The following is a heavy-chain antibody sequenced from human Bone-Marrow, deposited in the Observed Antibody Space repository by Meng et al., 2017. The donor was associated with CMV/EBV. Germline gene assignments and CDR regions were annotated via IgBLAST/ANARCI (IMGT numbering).Heavy chain of an antibody. CDR3: ARVLDFWSGYYFDY. J-gene: IGHJ4*02. CDR1: GGSISSYY. D-gene: IGHD3-3*01. Sequence: GSLRLSCTGSGGSISSYYWSWIRQPPGKGLEWIGYIYYSGSTNYNPSLKSRVTISVDTSKNQFSLKLSSVTAADTAVYYCARVLDFWSGYYFDYWGQGTLVTVSS. V-gene: IGHV4-59*01. CDR2: IYYSGST.